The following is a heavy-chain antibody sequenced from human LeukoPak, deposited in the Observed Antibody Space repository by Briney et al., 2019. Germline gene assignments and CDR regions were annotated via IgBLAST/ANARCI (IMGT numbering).Heavy chain of an antibody. J-gene: IGHJ3*02. V-gene: IGHV1-2*02. CDR3: ARVIPTASSDFDI. D-gene: IGHD2-2*01. Sequence: ASVKVSCKASGYTFTGYYMHWVRQAPGQGLEWMGWINPNSGGTNYAQNFQGRVTLTRDTSISTAYMELSRLRFDDTAVYYCARVIPTASSDFDIWGQGTMVTVSS. CDR2: INPNSGGT. CDR1: GYTFTGYY.